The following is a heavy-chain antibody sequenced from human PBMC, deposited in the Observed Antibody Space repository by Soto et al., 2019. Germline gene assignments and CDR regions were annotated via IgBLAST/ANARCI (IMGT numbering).Heavy chain of an antibody. CDR3: ARASLCSSTSCFYYYYYYGMDV. J-gene: IGHJ6*02. CDR1: GGTFSSYA. D-gene: IGHD2-2*01. CDR2: IIPIFGTA. Sequence: QVQLVQSGAEVKKPGSSVKVSCKASGGTFSSYAISWVRQAPGQGLEWMGGIIPIFGTANYAQKFQGRVTITADESTSTAYMELSSLRSEDTAVYYCARASLCSSTSCFYYYYYYGMDVWGQVTTVTVSS. V-gene: IGHV1-69*01.